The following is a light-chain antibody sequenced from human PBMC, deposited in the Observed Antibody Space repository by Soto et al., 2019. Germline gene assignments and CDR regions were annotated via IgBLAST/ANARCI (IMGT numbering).Light chain of an antibody. CDR2: GAY. Sequence: EILLTQSPGTLSLSPGERATLSCRASQSVSSSYLAWYQQKPGQAPRLLIYGAYNRAAGIPERFSGSGSGTDFTLTISSLEPEDFAVYYCQQYGRTFGGGTKVDIK. J-gene: IGKJ4*01. V-gene: IGKV3-20*01. CDR3: QQYGRT. CDR1: QSVSSSY.